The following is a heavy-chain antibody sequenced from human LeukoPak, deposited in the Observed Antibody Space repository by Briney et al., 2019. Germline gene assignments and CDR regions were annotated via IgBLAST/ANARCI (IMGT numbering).Heavy chain of an antibody. J-gene: IGHJ3*02. V-gene: IGHV4-4*02. CDR2: IYDSGAT. CDR3: ARDSQGRSSWTLSLDYAFDI. CDR1: GGSISSSSSIC. D-gene: IGHD2-15*01. Sequence: SETLSLTCAVSGGSISSSSSICWTWVRQPPGKGLEWIGEIYDSGATNYNPSLKSRVTMLLDKSKNQFSLKLNSVTAADTAVYYCARDSQGRSSWTLSLDYAFDIWGQGTMVTVSS.